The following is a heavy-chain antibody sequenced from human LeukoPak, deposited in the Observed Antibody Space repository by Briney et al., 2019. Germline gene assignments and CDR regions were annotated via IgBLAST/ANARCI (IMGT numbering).Heavy chain of an antibody. J-gene: IGHJ6*02. CDR3: ARGLIAGYCSGGSCQYYYYYGMDV. V-gene: IGHV3-66*02. D-gene: IGHD2-15*01. CDR2: IYSGSST. CDR1: GFTVSSNY. Sequence: GGSLRLSCAASGFTVSSNYMSWVRQAPGKGLEWVSVIYSGSSTYYADSVKGRFTISRDNSKNTLYLQMNSLRAEDTAVYYCARGLIAGYCSGGSCQYYYYYGMDVWGQGTTVTVSS.